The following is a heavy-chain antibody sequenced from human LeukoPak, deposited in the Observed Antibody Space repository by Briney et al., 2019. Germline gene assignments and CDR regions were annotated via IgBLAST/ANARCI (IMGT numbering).Heavy chain of an antibody. D-gene: IGHD4-17*01. Sequence: GGSLRLSCAASGFTFSSYAMSWIRQAPGKGLEWVSAISGSGGSTYYADSVKGRFTISRDNAKNSLYLQMNSLRAEDTAVYYCASNDYVDYFDYWGQGTLVTVSS. V-gene: IGHV3-23*01. CDR2: ISGSGGST. CDR1: GFTFSSYA. J-gene: IGHJ4*02. CDR3: ASNDYVDYFDY.